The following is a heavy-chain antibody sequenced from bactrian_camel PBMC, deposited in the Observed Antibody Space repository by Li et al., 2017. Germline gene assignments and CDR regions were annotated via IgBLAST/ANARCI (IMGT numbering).Heavy chain of an antibody. CDR1: GSVASGYC. CDR3: AARRIGVCSTLARNADSGY. J-gene: IGHJ6*01. CDR2: MDGCGGA. Sequence: DVQLVESGGGSVQAGGSLRLSCAASGSVASGYCMTWFRQIAGKERERVATMDGCGGALYAESVKGRFTISQNNAKNTVLLQMNSLKPGDTAMYYCAARRIGVCSTLARNADSGYWGQGTQVTVS. D-gene: IGHD4*01. V-gene: IGHV3S40*01.